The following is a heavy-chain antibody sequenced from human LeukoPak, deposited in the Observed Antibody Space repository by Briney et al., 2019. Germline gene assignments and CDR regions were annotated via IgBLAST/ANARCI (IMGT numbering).Heavy chain of an antibody. CDR3: ARVLGATLYYFDY. CDR2: ISSSSSTI. CDR1: GFTFSSYS. V-gene: IGHV3-48*01. D-gene: IGHD1-26*01. Sequence: GGSPRLSCAASGFTFSSYSMNWVRQAPGKGLEWVSYISSSSSTIYYADSVKGRFTISRDNAKNSLYLQMNSLRAEDTAVYYCARVLGATLYYFDYWGQGTLVTVSS. J-gene: IGHJ4*02.